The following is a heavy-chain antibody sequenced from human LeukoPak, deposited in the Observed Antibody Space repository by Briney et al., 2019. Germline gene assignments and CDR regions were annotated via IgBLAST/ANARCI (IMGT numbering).Heavy chain of an antibody. CDR1: GFTYSVYW. D-gene: IGHD3-22*01. V-gene: IGHV3-7*01. CDR2: IKHDGSET. J-gene: IGHJ3*02. CDR3: GRHYYDSSGWSFDM. Sequence: PGGSLRLSCAASGFTYSVYWMGWVRQAPGKGLEWVADIKHDGSETYHVDFVKGRFTISRDNAESSLYLQMNSLRAEDTALYYCGRHYYDSSGWSFDMWGQGTMVTVSP.